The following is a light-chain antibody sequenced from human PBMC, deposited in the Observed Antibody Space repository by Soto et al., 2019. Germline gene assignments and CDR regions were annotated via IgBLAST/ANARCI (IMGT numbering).Light chain of an antibody. CDR3: CSYADSFV. CDR1: SSDVGGYDF. Sequence: QSVLPQPRSVYGSPGQSVPIFCTGNSSDVGGYDFVSWYQHHPGKAPKLIIYDVTKRPSGVPDRFSGSKSGNTASLTISGLQSEDEADYYCCSYADSFVFGTGTKVTVL. J-gene: IGLJ1*01. CDR2: DVT. V-gene: IGLV2-11*01.